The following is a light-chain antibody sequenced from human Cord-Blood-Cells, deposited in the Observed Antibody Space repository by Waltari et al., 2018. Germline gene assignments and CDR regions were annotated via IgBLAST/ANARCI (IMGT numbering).Light chain of an antibody. CDR2: DVS. CDR3: CSYAGSYTWV. V-gene: IGLV2-11*01. CDR1: SSDVGGYNY. J-gene: IGLJ3*02. Sequence: QSALTQPRSVSGSPGQSVTISCTGTSSDVGGYNYVSWYQQHPGKAPKLMIYDVSKRPSGGPYRFSGSKSGNTASLTISGLQAGDEADYYCCSYAGSYTWVFGGGTKLTVL.